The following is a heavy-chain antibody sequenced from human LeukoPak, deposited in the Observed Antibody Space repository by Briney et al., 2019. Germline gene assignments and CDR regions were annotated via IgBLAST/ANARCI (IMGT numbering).Heavy chain of an antibody. V-gene: IGHV1-2*02. CDR3: ARVPATRLRFSSDY. Sequence: ASVTVSCKASGYTFTGYYMHWVRQAPGQGLEWMGWINPNSGGTNYAQKFQGRVTITRDTSISTAYMELSRLRSDDTAVYYCARVPATRLRFSSDYWGQGTLVTVSS. CDR2: INPNSGGT. J-gene: IGHJ4*02. CDR1: GYTFTGYY. D-gene: IGHD5-12*01.